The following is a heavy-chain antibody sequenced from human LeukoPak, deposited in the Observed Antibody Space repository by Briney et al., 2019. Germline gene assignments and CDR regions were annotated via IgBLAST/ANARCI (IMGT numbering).Heavy chain of an antibody. Sequence: PGGSLRLSCAASGFSFTSHGMHWVRQAPGKGLEWVAFVQYDGGNKYYADSVKGRFTISRDNSKNTLYLQMNSLRAEDTAVYYCARGTPSSSGWLYYGMDVWGQGTTVTVSS. CDR2: VQYDGGNK. J-gene: IGHJ6*02. CDR3: ARGTPSSSGWLYYGMDV. CDR1: GFSFTSHG. V-gene: IGHV3-30*02. D-gene: IGHD6-19*01.